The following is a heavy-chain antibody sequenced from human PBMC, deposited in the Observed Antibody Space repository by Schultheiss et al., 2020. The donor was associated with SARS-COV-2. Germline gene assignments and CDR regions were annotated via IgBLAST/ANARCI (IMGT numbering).Heavy chain of an antibody. CDR1: GGSISSYY. V-gene: IGHV4-34*01. J-gene: IGHJ5*02. D-gene: IGHD2-2*02. CDR2: INHSGST. CDR3: ASVVPAATPGVWFDP. Sequence: SETLSLTCTVSGGSISSYYWGWIRQPPGKGLEWIGEINHSGSTNYNPSLKSRVTISVDTSKNQFSLKLSSVTAADTAVYYCASVVPAATPGVWFDPWGQGTLVTVSS.